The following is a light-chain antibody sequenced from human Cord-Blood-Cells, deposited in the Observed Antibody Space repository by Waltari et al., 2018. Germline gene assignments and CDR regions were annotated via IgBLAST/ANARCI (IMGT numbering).Light chain of an antibody. V-gene: IGLV2-14*01. Sequence: QSALTQPASVSGSPGQSITISCTGTRRDVGGYHYVSWYQQHPGKAPKLMIYDVSNRPSGVSNRFSGSKSGNTASLTISGLQAEDEADYYCSSYTSSSTLVFGTGTKVTVL. CDR2: DVS. CDR1: RRDVGGYHY. J-gene: IGLJ1*01. CDR3: SSYTSSSTLV.